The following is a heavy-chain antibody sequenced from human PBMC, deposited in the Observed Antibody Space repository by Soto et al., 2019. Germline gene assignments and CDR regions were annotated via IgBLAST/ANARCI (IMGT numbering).Heavy chain of an antibody. CDR1: GLTFSDYY. J-gene: IGHJ5*02. Sequence: GGSLRLSCSASGLTFSDYYMSWIRQAPGMGLEWVSYISRSSSYTNYADSVKGRFTISRDNAKHSLYLQMNSLRAEDTAVYYCARVLPNYDFWSGYSTGTWFDPWGQGTLVTV. V-gene: IGHV3-11*06. CDR3: ARVLPNYDFWSGYSTGTWFDP. D-gene: IGHD3-3*01. CDR2: ISRSSSYT.